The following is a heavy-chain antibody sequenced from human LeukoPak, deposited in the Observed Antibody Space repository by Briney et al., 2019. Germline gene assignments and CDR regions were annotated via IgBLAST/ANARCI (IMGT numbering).Heavy chain of an antibody. V-gene: IGHV4-38-2*01. CDR2: IHHTGST. CDR3: ARGASLRFLEWLPPDWFDP. D-gene: IGHD3-3*01. J-gene: IGHJ5*02. Sequence: SETLSLTCAVSGYSISSGYYWGWIRQPPGKGLEWIGSIHHTGSTYYNPSLKSRVTISVDTSKNQFSLKLSSVTAADTAVYYCARGASLRFLEWLPPDWFDPWGQGTLVTVSS. CDR1: GYSISSGYY.